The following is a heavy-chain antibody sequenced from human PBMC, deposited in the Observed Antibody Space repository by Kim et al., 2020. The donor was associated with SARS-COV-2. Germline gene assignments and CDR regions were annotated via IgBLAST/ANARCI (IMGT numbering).Heavy chain of an antibody. V-gene: IGHV1-46*01. CDR3: VREAGGGLFDY. D-gene: IGHD2-15*01. CDR2: IVPSAGNT. J-gene: IGHJ4*02. Sequence: ASVKVSCKASGYTFTSYYIHWVRHVPGQGLEWIGLIVPSAGNTNYAQKFQGRVTVTRDTSTTTVYMELNSLRSEDTAIYYCVREAGGGLFDYWGQGTLVTVSS. CDR1: GYTFTSYY.